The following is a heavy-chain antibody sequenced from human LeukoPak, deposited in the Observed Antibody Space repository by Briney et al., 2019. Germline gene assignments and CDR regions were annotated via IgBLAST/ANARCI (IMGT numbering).Heavy chain of an antibody. D-gene: IGHD3-16*02. V-gene: IGHV3-11*04. Sequence: PGGSLRLSCAASGFTFSDYYMNWVRLAPGKGLEWVSYISSSGSTIYYADSVEGRFTISRDNARNSLYLQMNSLRAEDTAVYYCARDFRRDYVWGSHRYTGPYWGQGTLVTVSS. CDR1: GFTFSDYY. CDR3: ARDFRRDYVWGSHRYTGPY. CDR2: ISSSGSTI. J-gene: IGHJ4*02.